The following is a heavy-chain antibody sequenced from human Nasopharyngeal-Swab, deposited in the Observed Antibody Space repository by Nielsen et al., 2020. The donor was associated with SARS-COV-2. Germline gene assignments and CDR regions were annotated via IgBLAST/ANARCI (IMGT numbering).Heavy chain of an antibody. D-gene: IGHD3-22*01. J-gene: IGHJ4*02. Sequence: ASVKVSCKASGYTFTSYGISWARQAPGQGLEWMGWISAYNGNTNYAQKLQGRVTMTTDTSTSTAYMELRSLRSDDTAVYYCARVTPTLYDSSGYLFDYWGQGTLVTVSS. V-gene: IGHV1-18*01. CDR1: GYTFTSYG. CDR2: ISAYNGNT. CDR3: ARVTPTLYDSSGYLFDY.